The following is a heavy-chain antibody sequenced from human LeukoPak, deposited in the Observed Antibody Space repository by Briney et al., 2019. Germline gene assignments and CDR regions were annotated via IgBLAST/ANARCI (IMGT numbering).Heavy chain of an antibody. Sequence: GGSLRLSCAASGFTFSSYGMHWVRQAPGKGLEWVAFIRYDGSNKYYADSVKGRFTISRDNSKNTLYLQMNSLRAEDTAVYYCAKDQVVVVPAALRFDPWGQGTLVTVSS. V-gene: IGHV3-30*02. D-gene: IGHD2-2*01. CDR2: IRYDGSNK. J-gene: IGHJ5*02. CDR1: GFTFSSYG. CDR3: AKDQVVVVPAALRFDP.